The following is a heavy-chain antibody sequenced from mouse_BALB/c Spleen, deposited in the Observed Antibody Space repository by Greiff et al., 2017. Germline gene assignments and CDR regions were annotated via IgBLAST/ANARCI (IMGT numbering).Heavy chain of an antibody. V-gene: IGHV5-6-5*01. CDR3: ARGGMITTDAMDY. CDR1: GFTFSSYA. Sequence: EVKLVESGGGLVKPGGSLKLSCAASGFTFSSYAMSWVRQTPEKRLEWVASISSGGSTYYPDSVKGRFTISRDNARNILYLQMSSLRSEDTAMYYCARGGMITTDAMDYWGQGTSVTVSS. D-gene: IGHD2-4*01. J-gene: IGHJ4*01. CDR2: ISSGGST.